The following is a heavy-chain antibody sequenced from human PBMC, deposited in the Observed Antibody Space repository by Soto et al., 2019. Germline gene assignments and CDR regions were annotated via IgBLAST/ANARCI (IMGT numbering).Heavy chain of an antibody. CDR1: GFTFSSYA. CDR3: AKASGYCSSTSCPPSDAFDI. J-gene: IGHJ3*02. CDR2: ISGSGGST. V-gene: IGHV3-23*01. Sequence: SCAASGFTFSSYAMSWVRQAPGKGLEWVSAISGSGGSTYYADSAKGRFTISRDNSKNTLYLQMNSLRAEDTAVYYCAKASGYCSSTSCPPSDAFDIWGQGTMVTVS. D-gene: IGHD2-2*03.